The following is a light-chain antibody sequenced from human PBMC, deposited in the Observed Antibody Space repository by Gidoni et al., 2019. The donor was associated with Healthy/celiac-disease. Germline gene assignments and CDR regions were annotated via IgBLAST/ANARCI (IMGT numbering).Light chain of an antibody. CDR2: EVS. CDR1: RSDVGNYNL. CDR3: CSYAGSTTVI. Sequence: QSALTQPASVSGSPGQSITISCTGTRSDVGNYNLVSWYQQHPGKAPKLMIYEVSKRPSGVSNRFSGSKSGNTASLTISGLQAEDEADYYCCSYAGSTTVIFGGGTKLTVL. V-gene: IGLV2-23*02. J-gene: IGLJ2*01.